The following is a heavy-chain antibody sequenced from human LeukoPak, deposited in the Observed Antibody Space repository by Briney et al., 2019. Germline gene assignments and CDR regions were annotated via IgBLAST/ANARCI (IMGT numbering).Heavy chain of an antibody. CDR2: INHSGST. J-gene: IGHJ4*02. CDR1: GGSFSGYY. D-gene: IGHD3-9*01. CDR3: AGGDWFPFDY. Sequence: SETLSLTCAVYGGSFSGYYWSWIRQPPGKGLEWIGEINHSGSTNYNLSLKSRVTISVDTSKNQFSLKLSSVTAADTAVYYCAGGDWFPFDYWGQGTLVTVSS. V-gene: IGHV4-34*01.